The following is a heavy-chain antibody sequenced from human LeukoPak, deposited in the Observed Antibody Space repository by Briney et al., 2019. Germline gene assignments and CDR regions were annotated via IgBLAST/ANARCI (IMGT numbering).Heavy chain of an antibody. CDR1: GFTFSGFS. V-gene: IGHV3-30*03. D-gene: IGHD3-22*01. Sequence: GGSLRLSCAASGFTFSGFSMHWVRQAPGKGLEWVAVILYDGSNKYYADSVKGRFTISRDNSKNTLHLQMNSLRAEDTAVYYCATRGTYYDSSGYYYGYWGQGTLVTVSS. J-gene: IGHJ4*02. CDR3: ATRGTYYDSSGYYYGY. CDR2: ILYDGSNK.